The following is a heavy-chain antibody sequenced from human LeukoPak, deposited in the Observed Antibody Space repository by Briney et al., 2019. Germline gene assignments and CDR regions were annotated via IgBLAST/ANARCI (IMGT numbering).Heavy chain of an antibody. V-gene: IGHV3-11*01. D-gene: IGHD2-15*01. Sequence: GGSLRLSCAASGFTFSDYNMMEIRQAPGEGREGGASISRSSSTKYYADSEKGRFTIANVNAKNSLVLQMNNLRAEDTGVYYCARVLRYCSGGNCYSGGLGYMDVWGKGTTVTISS. CDR3: ARVLRYCSGGNCYSGGLGYMDV. J-gene: IGHJ6*03. CDR2: ISRSSSTK. CDR1: GFTFSDYN.